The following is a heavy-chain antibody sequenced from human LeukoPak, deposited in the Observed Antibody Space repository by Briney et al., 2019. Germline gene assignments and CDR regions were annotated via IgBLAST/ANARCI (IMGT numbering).Heavy chain of an antibody. CDR2: IYYSGST. CDR3: ARSPHGAYDSSGYLDY. V-gene: IGHV4-30-4*01. J-gene: IGHJ4*02. Sequence: SQTLSLTCTVSGGSISSGDYYWRWIRQPPGKGLEWIGYIYYSGSTYCNPSLKSRVTISVDTSKNQFSLKLSSVTAADTAVYYCARSPHGAYDSSGYLDYWGQGTLVTVSS. CDR1: GGSISSGDYY. D-gene: IGHD3-22*01.